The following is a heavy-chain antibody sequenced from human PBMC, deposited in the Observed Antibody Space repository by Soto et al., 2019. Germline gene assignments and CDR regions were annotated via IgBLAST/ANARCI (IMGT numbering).Heavy chain of an antibody. V-gene: IGHV4-30-4*01. CDR2: MYYSGDT. CDR1: GGSVNSYGYY. J-gene: IGHJ4*02. CDR3: ARGIDKIVGAEKLDFDY. Sequence: PSETLSLTCTVSGGSVNSYGYYWTWIRQSPGKGLEWIGSMYYSGDTYHNPSLKSRVSLSVDTSKDQFSLNLTSVTAADTAVYYCARGIDKIVGAEKLDFDYWVQGTLVTVSS. D-gene: IGHD1-26*01.